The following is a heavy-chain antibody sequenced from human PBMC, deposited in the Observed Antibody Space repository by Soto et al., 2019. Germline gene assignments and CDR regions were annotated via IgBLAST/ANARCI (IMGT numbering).Heavy chain of an antibody. J-gene: IGHJ4*02. D-gene: IGHD3-16*01. CDR1: GGSISSYY. CDR3: ARSRGGYFDY. V-gene: IGHV4-59*01. CDR2: IYYSGST. Sequence: SETLSLTCTVSGGSISSYYWSWIRQPPGKGLEWIGYIYYSGSTNYNPSLKSRVTISVDTSKNQFSLKLSSVAAADTAVYYCARSRGGYFDYWGQGTLVTVSS.